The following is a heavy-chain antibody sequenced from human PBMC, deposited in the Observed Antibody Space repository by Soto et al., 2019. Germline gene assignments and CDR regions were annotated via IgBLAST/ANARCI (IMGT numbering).Heavy chain of an antibody. Sequence: PSVKVSCKTSGYSFARYGVSWVRQAPGQGLEWLGWISGFNGKTEYSQTLRDRVTLTTDTSTGTAYLELRRLKSDDTAIYYCASDSNYFRQAGANWFELWGQGTLVTVS. J-gene: IGHJ5*02. CDR1: GYSFARYG. CDR2: ISGFNGKT. D-gene: IGHD3-10*01. CDR3: ASDSNYFRQAGANWFEL. V-gene: IGHV1-18*01.